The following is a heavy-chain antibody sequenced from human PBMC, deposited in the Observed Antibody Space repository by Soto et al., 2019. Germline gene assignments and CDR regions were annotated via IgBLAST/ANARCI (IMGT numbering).Heavy chain of an antibody. V-gene: IGHV3-66*01. CDR1: GFTVSSNY. CDR2: IYSGGST. Sequence: GGSLRLSCAASGFTVSSNYMSWVRQAPGKGLEWVSVIYSGGSTYYADSVKGRFTISRDNSKNTLYLQMNSLRAEDTAVYYCARATPGGVRGVITPYYYYYMDVWGKGTTVTVSS. J-gene: IGHJ6*03. CDR3: ARATPGGVRGVITPYYYYYMDV. D-gene: IGHD3-10*01.